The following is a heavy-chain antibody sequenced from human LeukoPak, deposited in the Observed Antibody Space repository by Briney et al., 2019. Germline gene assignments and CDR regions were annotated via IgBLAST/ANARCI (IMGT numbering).Heavy chain of an antibody. CDR2: IYYSGST. CDR3: ARATDYDILTGRPSISYYYYMDV. Sequence: PSETLSLTCTVSGGSISSYYWSWIRQPPGKGLEWIGYIYYSGSTNYNPSLKSRVTISVDTSKNQFSLKLSSVTAADTAVYYCARATDYDILTGRPSISYYYYMDVWGKGTTVTVSS. V-gene: IGHV4-59*01. D-gene: IGHD3-9*01. CDR1: GGSISSYY. J-gene: IGHJ6*03.